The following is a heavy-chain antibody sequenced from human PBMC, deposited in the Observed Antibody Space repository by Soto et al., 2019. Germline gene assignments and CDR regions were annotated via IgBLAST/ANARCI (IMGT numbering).Heavy chain of an antibody. CDR1: GDSISNSRFY. CDR3: ARSYDSSGYYSQIDY. V-gene: IGHV4-39*07. CDR2: IYHTGNA. D-gene: IGHD3-22*01. J-gene: IGHJ4*02. Sequence: SETLSLTCSVSGDSISNSRFYWAWIRQPPGEGLEWIGSIYHTGNAYYNPSLKSRVTISVDTSKNQFSLKLSSVTAADTAVYYCARSYDSSGYYSQIDYWGQGTLVTVSS.